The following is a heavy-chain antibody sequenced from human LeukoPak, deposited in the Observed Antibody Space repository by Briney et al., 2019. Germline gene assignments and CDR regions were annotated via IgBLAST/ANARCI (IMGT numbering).Heavy chain of an antibody. CDR2: IRYDGGNK. CDR1: GFTFSSYG. CDR3: AKDSGGYSYGLAFDY. J-gene: IGHJ4*02. D-gene: IGHD5-18*01. V-gene: IGHV3-30*02. Sequence: GGSLRLSCAASGFTFSSYGMHWVRQAPGKGLEWVAFIRYDGGNKYYADSVKGRCTISRDNSKNTLYLQMNSLRAEDTAVYYCAKDSGGYSYGLAFDYWGQGTLVTVSS.